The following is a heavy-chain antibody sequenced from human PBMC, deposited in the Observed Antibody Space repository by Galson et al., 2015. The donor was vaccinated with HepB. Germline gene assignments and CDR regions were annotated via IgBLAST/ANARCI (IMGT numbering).Heavy chain of an antibody. D-gene: IGHD6-19*01. Sequence: SLRLSCAVSGFTFRNFGMHWVRQAPGKGLEWVAVISYDGTKEYYADSVKGRFTISRDNSRNRLYLQMNSLRPEDTADYYCATGGYNSGWPPFRSWGPGTRGTVSS. J-gene: IGHJ4*02. CDR1: GFTFRNFG. V-gene: IGHV3-30*03. CDR2: ISYDGTKE. CDR3: ATGGYNSGWPPFRS.